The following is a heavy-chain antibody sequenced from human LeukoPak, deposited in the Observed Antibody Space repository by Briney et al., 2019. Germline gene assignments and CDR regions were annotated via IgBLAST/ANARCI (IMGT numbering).Heavy chain of an antibody. CDR3: ARRNNLYDYVWGSSPYYYYYYMDV. V-gene: IGHV4-34*01. CDR1: GGSFSGYY. D-gene: IGHD3-16*01. J-gene: IGHJ6*03. CDR2: INHSGST. Sequence: SETLSLTCAVYGGSFSGYYWSWLRQPPGKGLEWIGEINHSGSTNYNPSLKSRVTISVDTSKNQFSLKLSSVTAADTAVYYCARRNNLYDYVWGSSPYYYYYYMDVWGKGTTVTISS.